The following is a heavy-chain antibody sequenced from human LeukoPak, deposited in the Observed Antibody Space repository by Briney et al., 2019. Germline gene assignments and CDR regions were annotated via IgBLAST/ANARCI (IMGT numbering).Heavy chain of an antibody. CDR2: IYHSGST. J-gene: IGHJ6*04. CDR3: ARVMVEYDYVWGSYRLGDYYYYYGMDV. CDR1: GYSISSGYY. D-gene: IGHD3-16*02. Sequence: KISETLSLTCAVSGYSISSGYYWGWIRQPPGKGLEWIGSIYHSGSTYYNPSLKSRVTISVDTSKNQFSLKLSSVTAADTAVYYCARVMVEYDYVWGSYRLGDYYYYYGMDVWGKGTTVTVSS. V-gene: IGHV4-38-2*01.